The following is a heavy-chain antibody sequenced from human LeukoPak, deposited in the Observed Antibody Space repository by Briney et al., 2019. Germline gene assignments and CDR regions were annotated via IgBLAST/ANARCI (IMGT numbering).Heavy chain of an antibody. CDR2: IYYSGST. J-gene: IGHJ4*02. Sequence: PSETLSLTCTVSGGSISSSSYYWGWIRQPPGKGLEWIGSIYYSGSTYYNPSLKSRVTISVDTSKNQFSLKLSSVTAADTAVYYCARLDYGDRGYYFDYWGQGTLVTVSS. V-gene: IGHV4-39*01. CDR3: ARLDYGDRGYYFDY. CDR1: GGSISSSSYY. D-gene: IGHD4-17*01.